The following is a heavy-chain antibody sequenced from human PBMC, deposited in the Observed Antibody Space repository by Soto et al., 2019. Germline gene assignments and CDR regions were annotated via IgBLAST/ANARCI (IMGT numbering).Heavy chain of an antibody. Sequence: SETLSLTCTVFGGSISNGDYYWNWIRQHPGKGLEWIGYIYHSGSTYYNPSLKSRLTMSVDTSQNQFSLELSSVTAADTAVYFCARDPSSYYYDRSGPSYYFDSWGQGTLVTVSS. CDR2: IYHSGST. CDR1: GGSISNGDYY. V-gene: IGHV4-31*03. CDR3: ARDPSSYYYDRSGPSYYFDS. D-gene: IGHD3-22*01. J-gene: IGHJ4*02.